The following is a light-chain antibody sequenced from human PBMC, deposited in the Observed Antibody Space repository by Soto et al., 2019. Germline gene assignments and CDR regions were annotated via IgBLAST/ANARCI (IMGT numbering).Light chain of an antibody. V-gene: IGKV3-11*01. J-gene: IGKJ1*01. CDR2: DAS. Sequence: ETVLTQSPATLSLSPGERATLSCRASQSVSSYLAWYQHKPGQAPRLLIYDASKRSTGIPARFSGSGSGTDFTLTISSLEPEDFAVYYCQQRSNWPPTWTFGQGTRVYIK. CDR1: QSVSSY. CDR3: QQRSNWPPTWT.